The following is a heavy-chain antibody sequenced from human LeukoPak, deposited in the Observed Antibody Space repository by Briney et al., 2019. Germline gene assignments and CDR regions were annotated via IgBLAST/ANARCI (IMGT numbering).Heavy chain of an antibody. CDR2: IYYSGST. J-gene: IGHJ4*02. V-gene: IGHV4-59*01. CDR3: AGSTSDLDY. CDR1: GGSISSYY. Sequence: SETLSLTCTVSGGSISSYYWSWIRQPPGKGLEWIGYIYYSGSTNYNPSLKSRVTISVDTSKNQFSLKLSSVTAADTAVYYCAGSTSDLDYWGQGTLATVSS.